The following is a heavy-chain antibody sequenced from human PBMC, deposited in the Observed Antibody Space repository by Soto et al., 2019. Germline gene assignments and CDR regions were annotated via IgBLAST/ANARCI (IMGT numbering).Heavy chain of an antibody. J-gene: IGHJ4*02. D-gene: IGHD6-19*01. V-gene: IGHV1-18*01. Sequence: QVQLVQSGAEVKKPGASVKVSCKASGYTFTSYGISWVRQAPGQGLEWMGWISAYNGNTNYAQKLQGRGTLTTDTSTSTAYMELRSLRSDDTAVYYCERVRYGSGWTGLDYWGKGTLVTVSS. CDR1: GYTFTSYG. CDR3: ERVRYGSGWTGLDY. CDR2: ISAYNGNT.